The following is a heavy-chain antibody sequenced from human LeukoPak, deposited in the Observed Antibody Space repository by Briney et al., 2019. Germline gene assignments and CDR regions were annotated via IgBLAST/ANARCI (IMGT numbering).Heavy chain of an antibody. CDR3: ARGNGDDFWSGYLDY. CDR1: GGSFSGYY. Sequence: PSETLSLTCAVYGGSFSGYYWSWIRQPPGKGLEWIGYIYYSGSTNYNPSLKSRVTISVDTSKNQFSLKLSSVTAADTAVCYCARGNGDDFWSGYLDYWGQGTLVTVSS. CDR2: IYYSGST. D-gene: IGHD3-3*01. J-gene: IGHJ4*02. V-gene: IGHV4-59*01.